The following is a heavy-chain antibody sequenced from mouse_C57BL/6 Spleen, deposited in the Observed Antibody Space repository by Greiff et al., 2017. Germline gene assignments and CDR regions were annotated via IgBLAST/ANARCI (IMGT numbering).Heavy chain of an antibody. CDR2: INYDGSST. V-gene: IGHV5-16*01. CDR1: GFTFSDYY. Sequence: DVKLVESEGGLVQPGSSMKLSCTASGFTFSDYYMAWVRQVPEKGLEWVANINYDGSSTYYLDSLKSRFIISSDNAKNILYLQMSSLKSEDTATYYCARRQLRRNYYDYWGQGTTLTVSS. J-gene: IGHJ2*01. D-gene: IGHD3-2*02. CDR3: ARRQLRRNYYDY.